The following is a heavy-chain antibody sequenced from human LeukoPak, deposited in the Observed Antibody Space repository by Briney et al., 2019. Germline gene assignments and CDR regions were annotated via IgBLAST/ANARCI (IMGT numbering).Heavy chain of an antibody. V-gene: IGHV3-21*01. D-gene: IGHD5-18*01. Sequence: GSLRLSRAASGFTFTRYTMNWVRQAPGKGLEWVSSISSSSNYIYYADSMKGRFTITRDNAKNSLYLEMNSLKAGDTAIYYCARTALVLRGLDSWGQGTLVTVSS. CDR1: GFTFTRYT. J-gene: IGHJ4*02. CDR2: ISSSSNYI. CDR3: ARTALVLRGLDS.